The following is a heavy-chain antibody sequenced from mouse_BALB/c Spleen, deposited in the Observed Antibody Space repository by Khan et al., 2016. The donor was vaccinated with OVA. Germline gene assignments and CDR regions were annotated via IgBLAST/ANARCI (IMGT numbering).Heavy chain of an antibody. CDR3: ARTARIKY. CDR2: ITYSGST. J-gene: IGHJ2*01. Sequence: EVQLQESGPGLVKPSQSLSLTCTVTGYSITSGYGWNWIRQFPGNKLEWMGYITYSGSTNYNPSPKSRISIPRDTSKNQFFQQVNSVTTEDTATYYCARTARIKYWGQGTTLTVSS. V-gene: IGHV3-1*02. CDR1: GYSITSGYG. D-gene: IGHD1-2*01.